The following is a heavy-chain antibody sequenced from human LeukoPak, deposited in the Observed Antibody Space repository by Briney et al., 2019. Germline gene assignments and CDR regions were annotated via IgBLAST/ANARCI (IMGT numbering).Heavy chain of an antibody. CDR2: ISYDGSNK. Sequence: GRSLRLSCAASGFTFSSYAMHWVRQAPGKGLEWVAVISYDGSNKYYADSVKRRFTISRDNTKNTLYLQMNSLRAEDTAVYYCAIDCSSTSCYNWGQGTLVTVSS. D-gene: IGHD2-2*01. CDR3: AIDCSSTSCYN. J-gene: IGHJ4*02. CDR1: GFTFSSYA. V-gene: IGHV3-30-3*01.